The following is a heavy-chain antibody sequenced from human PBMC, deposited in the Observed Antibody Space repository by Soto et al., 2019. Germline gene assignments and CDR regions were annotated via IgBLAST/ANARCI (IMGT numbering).Heavy chain of an antibody. J-gene: IGHJ6*03. Sequence: QVQLQESGPGLVKPSGTLSLTCAVSGGSVTISNWWSWVRQTPGKGLEWIGQIHHSGSTNYNPSLTSRVTISVETSKNQFCLERKSVTAADTAVYYCARVGYSFYMDVWGKGTTVTVSS. V-gene: IGHV4-4*02. CDR2: IHHSGST. D-gene: IGHD2-15*01. CDR3: ARVGYSFYMDV. CDR1: GGSVTISNW.